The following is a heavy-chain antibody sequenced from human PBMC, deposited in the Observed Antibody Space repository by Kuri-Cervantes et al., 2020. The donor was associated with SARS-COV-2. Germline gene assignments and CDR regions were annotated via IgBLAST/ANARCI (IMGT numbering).Heavy chain of an antibody. CDR1: GFLFSASA. V-gene: IGHV3-21*01. J-gene: IGHJ3*02. CDR2: ITRSSVYI. CDR3: AAEWSDAFDI. D-gene: IGHD2-8*01. Sequence: GGSLRLSCEVSGFLFSASAIHWVRQAPGKGLEWVSSITRSSVYISYADSLKGRFTISRDNSKNTLYLQMNSLRAEDTAVYYCAAEWSDAFDIWGQGTMVTVSS.